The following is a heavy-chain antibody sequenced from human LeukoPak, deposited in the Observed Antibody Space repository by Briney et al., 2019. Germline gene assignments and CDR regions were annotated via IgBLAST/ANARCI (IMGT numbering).Heavy chain of an antibody. D-gene: IGHD5-18*01. Sequence: GGSLRLSCAASAFTFSSYSMNWVRQAAGKGLEWVTSISSSSSYIYYADSVKGRFTISRDNAKNSLYLQMNSLRVEDTAVYYCARDGDEYSYGYGDAFDIWGQGTMVTVSS. CDR2: ISSSSSYI. J-gene: IGHJ3*02. CDR3: ARDGDEYSYGYGDAFDI. V-gene: IGHV3-21*01. CDR1: AFTFSSYS.